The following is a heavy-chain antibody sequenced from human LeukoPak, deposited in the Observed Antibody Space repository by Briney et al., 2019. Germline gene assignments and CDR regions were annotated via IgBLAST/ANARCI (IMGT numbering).Heavy chain of an antibody. CDR3: ARVRYSRFPSGYYFDY. Sequence: PSETLSLTCTVSGGSISSGGYYWSWIRQHPGKGLEWIGYIYYSGSTYYNPSLKSRVTISVDTSKNQFSLKQSSVTAADTAVYYCARVRYSRFPSGYYFDYWGQGTLVTVSS. V-gene: IGHV4-31*03. D-gene: IGHD6-13*01. CDR1: GGSISSGGYY. J-gene: IGHJ4*02. CDR2: IYYSGST.